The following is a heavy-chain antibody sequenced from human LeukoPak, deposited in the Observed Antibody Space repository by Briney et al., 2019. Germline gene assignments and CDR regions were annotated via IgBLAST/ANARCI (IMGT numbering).Heavy chain of an antibody. Sequence: GGSLRLSCAASGFTFSIYNMNWVRQAPGKGLEWVSSISSSSSYIYYADSVKGRFTISRDNAKNSLYLQMNSLRAEDTAVYYCAREGGISSSSTYDIWGQGTMVTVSS. D-gene: IGHD3-16*01. J-gene: IGHJ3*02. CDR3: AREGGISSSSTYDI. V-gene: IGHV3-21*01. CDR1: GFTFSIYN. CDR2: ISSSSSYI.